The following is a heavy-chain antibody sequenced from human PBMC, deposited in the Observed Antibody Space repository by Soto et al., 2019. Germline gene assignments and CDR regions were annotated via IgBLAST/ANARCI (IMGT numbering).Heavy chain of an antibody. CDR3: AKGPTIFGVVISFDYYYGMYV. J-gene: IGHJ6*02. D-gene: IGHD3-3*01. Sequence: VGSLRISCAASGFTSISSAMGWVRQARGRGREGVSAIIGSGGSTYYSDSLKGRFTISRDNSKNTLYLQMNNLRAEDTAVYYCAKGPTIFGVVISFDYYYGMYVWGQGTTVTVSS. V-gene: IGHV3-23*01. CDR2: IIGSGGST. CDR1: GFTSISSA.